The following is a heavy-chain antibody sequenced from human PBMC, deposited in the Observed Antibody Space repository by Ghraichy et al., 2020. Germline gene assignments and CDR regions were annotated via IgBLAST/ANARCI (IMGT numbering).Heavy chain of an antibody. CDR1: GGTFSSYA. Sequence: SVKVSCKASGGTFSSYAISWVRQAPGQGLEWMGGIIPMFATANYAQKFQGRVTITADESTSTAYMELNSLRSEDTAVYYCARATAPGIPAAGAVDLDYWGQGTLVTVSS. D-gene: IGHD6-13*01. CDR3: ARATAPGIPAAGAVDLDY. J-gene: IGHJ4*02. V-gene: IGHV1-69*13. CDR2: IIPMFATA.